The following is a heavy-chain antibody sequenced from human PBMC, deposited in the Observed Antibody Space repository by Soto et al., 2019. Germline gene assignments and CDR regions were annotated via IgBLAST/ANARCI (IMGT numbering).Heavy chain of an antibody. Sequence: QVQLVESGGGLVKPGGSLRLSCAASGFTFSDYYMSWIRQAPGKGLEWVSYISSGGSAIYYTDSVKGRFTISRDNAKNSLYLQMNSLRAEDTAVYYCARDPRFCRGSNCYSAGEDHYYYYMDVWGKGTTVTVSS. J-gene: IGHJ6*03. V-gene: IGHV3-11*01. CDR1: GFTFSDYY. D-gene: IGHD2-15*01. CDR3: ARDPRFCRGSNCYSAGEDHYYYYMDV. CDR2: ISSGGSAI.